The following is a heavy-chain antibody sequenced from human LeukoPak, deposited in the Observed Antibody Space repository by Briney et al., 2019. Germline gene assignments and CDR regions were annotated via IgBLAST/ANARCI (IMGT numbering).Heavy chain of an antibody. V-gene: IGHV1-46*01. J-gene: IGHJ4*02. D-gene: IGHD3-3*01. CDR3: ARDGARSDFDY. CDR1: GYTFSSYY. Sequence: ASLKVSCKASGYTFSSYYIYWVRQAPGQGLEWVGGINPSGGSTTYAQKFQGRVTMTRDTSTSTVYIELSSLRSEDTAVYYCARDGARSDFDYWGQGTLVTVSS. CDR2: INPSGGST.